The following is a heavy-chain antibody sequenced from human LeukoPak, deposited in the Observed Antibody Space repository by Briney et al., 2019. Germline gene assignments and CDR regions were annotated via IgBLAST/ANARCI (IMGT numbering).Heavy chain of an antibody. CDR2: IYYSGST. Sequence: PSETLSLTCTVSGDSVSRSYWGWIRQSAGKGLEWIGYIYYSGSTNYNPSLKSRVTISVDTSKNHFSLKLSSVTAADTALYYCAGSTSAYYFSAFDIWGQGTVVTVSS. D-gene: IGHD3-22*01. CDR3: AGSTSAYYFSAFDI. CDR1: GDSVSRSY. J-gene: IGHJ3*02. V-gene: IGHV4-59*02.